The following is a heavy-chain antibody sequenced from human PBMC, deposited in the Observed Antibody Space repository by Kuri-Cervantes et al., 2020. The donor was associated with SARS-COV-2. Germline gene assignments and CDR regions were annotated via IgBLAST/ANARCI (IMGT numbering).Heavy chain of an antibody. J-gene: IGHJ5*02. CDR1: GGTFSTYV. CDR2: IIPIFGTA. Sequence: SVKVSCKASGGTFSTYVFGWVRQAPGQGLEWMGGIIPIFGTANYAQKFQGRVTITADESTSTAYMELSSLRSEDTAVYYCARGLAFDPWGQGTLVTVSS. CDR3: ARGLAFDP. D-gene: IGHD3-3*02. V-gene: IGHV1-69*13.